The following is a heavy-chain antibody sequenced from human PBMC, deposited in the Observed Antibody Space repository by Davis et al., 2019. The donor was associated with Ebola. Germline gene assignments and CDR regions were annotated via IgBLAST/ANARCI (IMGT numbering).Heavy chain of an antibody. J-gene: IGHJ4*02. CDR3: ARVGRDGYNYPYFDY. D-gene: IGHD5-24*01. V-gene: IGHV1-69*04. Sequence: SVKVSCKASGGTFSSYAISWVRQAPGQGLEWMGRIIPILGIANYAQKFQGRVTITADKSTSTAYMELSSLRSEDTAVYYCARVGRDGYNYPYFDYWGQGTLVTVSS. CDR2: IIPILGIA. CDR1: GGTFSSYA.